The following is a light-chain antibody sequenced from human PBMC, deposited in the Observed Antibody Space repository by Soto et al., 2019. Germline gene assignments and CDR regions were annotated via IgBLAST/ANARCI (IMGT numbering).Light chain of an antibody. CDR3: CSYAGTGTYV. V-gene: IGLV2-23*02. J-gene: IGLJ1*01. CDR1: SSDIGGYNY. Sequence: QSALTQPASVSGSPGQSITISCTGTSSDIGGYNYVSWYQHHPGKAPKLMIYEVSKRPSGVSNRFSGSKSGNTASLTISGLQAEDEADYYCCSYAGTGTYVFGTGTKVTVL. CDR2: EVS.